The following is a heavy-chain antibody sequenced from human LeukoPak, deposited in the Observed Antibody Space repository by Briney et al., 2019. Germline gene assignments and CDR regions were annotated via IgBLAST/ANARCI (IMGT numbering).Heavy chain of an antibody. CDR3: VRDDCSSTSCYAGENWFDP. V-gene: IGHV1-2*02. CDR1: GYTFTGYY. J-gene: IGHJ5*02. Sequence: ASVKVSCKASGYTFTGYYMHWVRQAPGQGLEWIGWINPNSGGTNYAQKFQGRVTMTRDTSISTAYMELSRLRSDDTAVYYCVRDDCSSTSCYAGENWFDPWGQGTLVTVSS. D-gene: IGHD2-2*01. CDR2: INPNSGGT.